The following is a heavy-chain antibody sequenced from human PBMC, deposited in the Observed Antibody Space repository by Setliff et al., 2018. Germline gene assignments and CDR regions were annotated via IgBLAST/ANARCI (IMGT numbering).Heavy chain of an antibody. V-gene: IGHV1-8*02. CDR1: GYTFTSYD. D-gene: IGHD2-8*01. CDR2: FDPEDGET. J-gene: IGHJ4*02. Sequence: GASVKVSCKASGYTFTSYDINWVRQATGQGLEWMGGFDPEDGETIYAQKFQGRVTMTRDTSTSTVYLELSSLRSEDTAVYYCARGLIVLPGPSGDVGYFDYWGQGTLVTVSS. CDR3: ARGLIVLPGPSGDVGYFDY.